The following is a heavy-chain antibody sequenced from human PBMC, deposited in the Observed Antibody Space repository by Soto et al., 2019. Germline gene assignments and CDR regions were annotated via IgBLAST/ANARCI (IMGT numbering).Heavy chain of an antibody. D-gene: IGHD3-10*01. J-gene: IGHJ4*02. Sequence: EVQLVESGGGLVQPGGSLRLSCAASGFTFSSYAMHWVRQAPGKGLEYVSAISSNGGSTYYANSVKGRFTISRDNSKNTLYLQMGSLRADDMAVYYCARQGRAVSSYYFDYWGQGTQVTSSS. CDR1: GFTFSSYA. CDR2: ISSNGGST. V-gene: IGHV3-64*01. CDR3: ARQGRAVSSYYFDY.